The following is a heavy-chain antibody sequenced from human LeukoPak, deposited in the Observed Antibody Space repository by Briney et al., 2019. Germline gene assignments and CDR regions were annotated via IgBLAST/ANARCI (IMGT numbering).Heavy chain of an antibody. CDR2: ISGSGGST. CDR3: EKDSSGRGFYGSGSIWAPREATFNYFDY. D-gene: IGHD3-10*01. Sequence: GGSLRPSCAASGFTFSSYAMNWVRQAPGRGLEWVSAISGSGGSTYYADSVQGRFTISRDNSKNTLYLQMNSLRAEDTAVYYCEKDSSGRGFYGSGSIWAPREATFNYFDYWGQGTLVTVSS. J-gene: IGHJ4*02. CDR1: GFTFSSYA. V-gene: IGHV3-23*01.